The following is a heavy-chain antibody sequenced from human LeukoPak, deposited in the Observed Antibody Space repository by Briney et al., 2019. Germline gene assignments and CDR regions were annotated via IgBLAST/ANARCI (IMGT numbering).Heavy chain of an antibody. D-gene: IGHD3-22*01. CDR1: GGSFSGYY. CDR3: ARWGYYDSSGYFYCYYYMDV. J-gene: IGHJ6*03. V-gene: IGHV4-34*01. Sequence: SETLSLTCAVFGGSFSGYYWSWIRQPPGKGLEWIGEINHSGSTTYNPTLKSRVTISVDTSQNQFSLKLSSVTAADTAVYYCARWGYYDSSGYFYCYYYMDVWGKGTTVTVSS. CDR2: INHSGST.